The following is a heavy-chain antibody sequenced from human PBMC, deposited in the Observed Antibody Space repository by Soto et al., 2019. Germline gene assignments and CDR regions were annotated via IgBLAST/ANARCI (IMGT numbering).Heavy chain of an antibody. CDR1: GGSISGYY. D-gene: IGHD4-17*01. Sequence: QVQLQESGPRLVKPSETLSLTCTVSGGSISGYYWSWIRQPPGKGLEWIGYVYYSGSTNYSPSLKSRVTISVDTSKNQFSLKLGSVTAADTAVYYWARTSYGDYLDNWGQGTLVTVSS. CDR2: VYYSGST. CDR3: ARTSYGDYLDN. V-gene: IGHV4-59*08. J-gene: IGHJ4*02.